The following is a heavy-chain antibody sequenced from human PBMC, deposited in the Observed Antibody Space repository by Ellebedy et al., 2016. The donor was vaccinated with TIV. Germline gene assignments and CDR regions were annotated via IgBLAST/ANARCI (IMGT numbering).Heavy chain of an antibody. CDR2: ISSDGSKK. Sequence: GGSLRLSXAASGFTITNYGMHWVRQAPGKGLEWVAVISSDGSKKYYANSVKGRFTISRDNSKNTLSLQMNGLRGEDTAVYYCASRGGIAAGTSYYGMDVWGHGTTVIVSS. D-gene: IGHD6-13*01. CDR1: GFTITNYG. CDR3: ASRGGIAAGTSYYGMDV. J-gene: IGHJ6*02. V-gene: IGHV3-30-3*01.